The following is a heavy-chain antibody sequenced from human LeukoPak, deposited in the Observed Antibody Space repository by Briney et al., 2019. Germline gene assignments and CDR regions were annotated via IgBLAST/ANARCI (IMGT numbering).Heavy chain of an antibody. CDR1: GITFSSLW. CDR2: IKHDGSEE. CDR3: ASEGDIGYGYLY. D-gene: IGHD5-18*01. Sequence: GGSLRLSCAASGITFSSLWMSWFRQAPGKGLEWVADIKHDGSEEHYVASVKGRFTISRDNAKLYLQMNSLRAEDTAVYYCASEGDIGYGYLYWGQGTLVTVSS. V-gene: IGHV3-7*01. J-gene: IGHJ4*02.